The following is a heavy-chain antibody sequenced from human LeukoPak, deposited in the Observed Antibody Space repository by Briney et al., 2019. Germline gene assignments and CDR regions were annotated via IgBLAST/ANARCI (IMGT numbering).Heavy chain of an antibody. D-gene: IGHD6-19*01. CDR3: VSGYSSAYYVSGADY. CDR1: GFTFSSYW. J-gene: IGHJ4*02. Sequence: PGGSLRLSCAASGFTFSSYWMHWVRQAPGKGLVWVSRIKGDGTGTSYADSVKGRFTISRDNAKNTLYLQMNSLTDEDTAMYYCVSGYSSAYYVSGADYWGQGTLVTVSS. V-gene: IGHV3-74*01. CDR2: IKGDGTGT.